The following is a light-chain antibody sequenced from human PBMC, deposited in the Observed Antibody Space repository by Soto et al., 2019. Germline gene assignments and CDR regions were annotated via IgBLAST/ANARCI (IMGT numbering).Light chain of an antibody. CDR1: QSISSSY. Sequence: EMVLTQSPGTLSLSPGERTTLSGRASQSISSSYLAWYQQKPGQAPRILVYGAYSRATGISDRFSGSGSGTDVTLTISRLEPEDFALYYCQQYSSTFWTLGQGTKVEIK. J-gene: IGKJ1*01. CDR3: QQYSSTFWT. CDR2: GAY. V-gene: IGKV3-20*01.